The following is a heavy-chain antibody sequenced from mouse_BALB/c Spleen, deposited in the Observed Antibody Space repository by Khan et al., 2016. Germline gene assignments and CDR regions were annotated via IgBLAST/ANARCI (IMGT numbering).Heavy chain of an antibody. J-gene: IGHJ1*01. D-gene: IGHD2-2*01. CDR1: GYSITSDYA. CDR2: ISYSGST. Sequence: EVQLQESGPGLVKPSQSLSLTCTVTGYSITSDYAWNWIRQFPGNKLEWMGYISYSGSTSYNPSLQSRISITRDTSKNQFFLQLNSVTTEDTATYYCARNGYDDWYFDVWGAGTTVTVSS. V-gene: IGHV3-2*02. CDR3: ARNGYDDWYFDV.